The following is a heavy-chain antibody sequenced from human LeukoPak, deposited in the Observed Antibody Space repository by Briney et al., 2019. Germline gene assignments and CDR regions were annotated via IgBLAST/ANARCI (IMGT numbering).Heavy chain of an antibody. CDR3: ARGMAVAANTYYFDY. J-gene: IGHJ4*02. CDR2: ISSSSSYI. V-gene: IGHV3-21*01. CDR1: GFTFSSYS. Sequence: GGSLRLSCAASGFTFSSYSMNWVRQAPGKGLEWVSSISSSSSYIYYADSVKGRFTISRDNAKNSLYLQMNSLRAEDTAVYYCARGMAVAANTYYFDYWGQGTLVTVSS. D-gene: IGHD2-15*01.